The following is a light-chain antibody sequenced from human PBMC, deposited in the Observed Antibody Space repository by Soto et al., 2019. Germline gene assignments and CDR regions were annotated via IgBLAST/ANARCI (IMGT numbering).Light chain of an antibody. CDR2: EVS. J-gene: IGLJ1*01. Sequence: QSALTQPPSASGSPGQSVTISCTGTSSDVGGYNYVSWYQQHPGKPPKLMIYEVSKRPSGVPDRFSGSKSGNTASLTVSGLQAEDEADYYCSSYAGDNSYVFGTGTKLTVL. CDR3: SSYAGDNSYV. CDR1: SSDVGGYNY. V-gene: IGLV2-8*01.